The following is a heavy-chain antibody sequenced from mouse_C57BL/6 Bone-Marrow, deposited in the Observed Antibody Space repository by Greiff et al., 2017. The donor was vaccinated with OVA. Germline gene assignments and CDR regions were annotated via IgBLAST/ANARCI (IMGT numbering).Heavy chain of an antibody. CDR1: GYTFTDYN. Sequence: VQLQQSGPELVKPGASVKMSCKASGYTFTDYNMHWVKQSHGKSLEWIGYINPNNGGTSYNQKFKGKATLTVNKSSSTAYMELRSLTSEDSAVYYCARGDGYDGGFAYWGQGTLVTVSA. D-gene: IGHD2-2*01. V-gene: IGHV1-22*01. CDR2: INPNNGGT. J-gene: IGHJ3*01. CDR3: ARGDGYDGGFAY.